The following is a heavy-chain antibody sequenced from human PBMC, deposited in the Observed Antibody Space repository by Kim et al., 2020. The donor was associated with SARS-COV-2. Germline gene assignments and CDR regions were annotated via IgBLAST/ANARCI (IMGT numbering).Heavy chain of an antibody. CDR2: IYYSGST. J-gene: IGHJ4*02. CDR3: ARTPLYSSSSGEYYFDY. D-gene: IGHD6-13*01. V-gene: IGHV4-39*01. Sequence: SETLSLTCTVSGGSISSSSYYWGWIRQPPGKGLEWIGSIYYSGSTYYNPSLKSRVTISVDTSKNQFSLKLSSVTAADTAVYYCARTPLYSSSSGEYYFDYWGQGTLVTVSS. CDR1: GGSISSSSYY.